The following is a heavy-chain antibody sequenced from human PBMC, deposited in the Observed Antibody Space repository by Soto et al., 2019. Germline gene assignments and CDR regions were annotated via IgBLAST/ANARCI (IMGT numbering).Heavy chain of an antibody. J-gene: IGHJ6*02. V-gene: IGHV3-23*01. CDR3: AKDRELELYFYGMDV. D-gene: IGHD1-7*01. CDR2: ISGSGGST. Sequence: GGSLRLSCAASGFTFSSYAMSWVRQAPGKGLEWVSAISGSGGSTYYADSVKGRFTISRDNSKNTLYLQMNSLRAEDTAVYYCAKDRELELYFYGMDVWGQGTTVTVSS. CDR1: GFTFSSYA.